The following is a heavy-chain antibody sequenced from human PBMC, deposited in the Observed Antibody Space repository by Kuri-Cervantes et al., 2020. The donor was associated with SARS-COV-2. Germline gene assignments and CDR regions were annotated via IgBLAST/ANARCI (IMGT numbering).Heavy chain of an antibody. V-gene: IGHV5-51*03. CDR2: IYPGDSDT. Sequence: GRSLKISCKGSGYSFTSYWIGWVRQMPGKGLEWMGIIYPGDSDTRYSPSFQGQVTISADKSISTAYLQWSSLKASDTAMYYCARPLYYYDSSGYPGSVVAFDIWGQGTMVTVSS. D-gene: IGHD3-22*01. CDR1: GYSFTSYW. CDR3: ARPLYYYDSSGYPGSVVAFDI. J-gene: IGHJ3*02.